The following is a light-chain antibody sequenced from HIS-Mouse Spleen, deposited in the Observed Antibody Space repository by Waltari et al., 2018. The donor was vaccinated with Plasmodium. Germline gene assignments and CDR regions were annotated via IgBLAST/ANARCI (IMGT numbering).Light chain of an antibody. V-gene: IGKV2-28*01. CDR2: LGS. CDR1: QSLLHSNGYNY. J-gene: IGKJ5*01. CDR3: MQALQTPLIT. Sequence: DIVMTQSPLSLPVTPGEPASISCRSSQSLLHSNGYNYLDWYLQKPGQSPQLLIYLGSNRASWVPDRFSGSGSGTDFTLKISRVEAEDVGVYYCMQALQTPLITFGQGTRLEIK.